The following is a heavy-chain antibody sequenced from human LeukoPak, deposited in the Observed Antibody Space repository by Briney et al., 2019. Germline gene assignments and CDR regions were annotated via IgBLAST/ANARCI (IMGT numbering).Heavy chain of an antibody. J-gene: IGHJ4*02. CDR2: INHSGST. V-gene: IGHV4-34*01. CDR1: GGSFSGYY. CDR3: ARVIDYDSSGHYLGY. Sequence: PSETLSLTCAVYGGSFSGYYWSWIRQPPGKGLEWIGEINHSGSTNYNPSLKSRVTISVDTSKNQFSLKLSSVNAADTAVYYCARVIDYDSSGHYLGYWGQGTLVTVSS. D-gene: IGHD3-22*01.